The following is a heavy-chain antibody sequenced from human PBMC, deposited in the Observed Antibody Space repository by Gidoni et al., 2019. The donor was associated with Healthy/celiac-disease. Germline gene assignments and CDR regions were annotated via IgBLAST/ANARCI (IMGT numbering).Heavy chain of an antibody. D-gene: IGHD3-16*01. Sequence: QVQLVHSGAEVTKPGSSVTVSCKASVGTFSSYTISWVRQAPGQGLEWMGRIIPILGIANYAQKFQGRVTITADKPTSTAYMELSSLRSEDTAVYYCARVFDMGDYFDYWGQGTLVTVSS. CDR2: IIPILGIA. CDR1: VGTFSSYT. V-gene: IGHV1-69*02. CDR3: ARVFDMGDYFDY. J-gene: IGHJ4*02.